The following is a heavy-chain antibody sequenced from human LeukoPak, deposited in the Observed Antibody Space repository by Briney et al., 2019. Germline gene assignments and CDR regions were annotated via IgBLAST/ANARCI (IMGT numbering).Heavy chain of an antibody. CDR3: ARDYFRPNTAMDRWDAFDI. D-gene: IGHD5-18*01. CDR2: IIPILGIA. Sequence: VASVKVSCKASGGTFSSYTISWVRQAPGQGLEWMGRIIPILGIANYAQKFQGRVTITADKSTSTAYMELGSLRSEDTAVYYCARDYFRPNTAMDRWDAFDIWGQGTMVAVSS. CDR1: GGTFSSYT. V-gene: IGHV1-69*04. J-gene: IGHJ3*02.